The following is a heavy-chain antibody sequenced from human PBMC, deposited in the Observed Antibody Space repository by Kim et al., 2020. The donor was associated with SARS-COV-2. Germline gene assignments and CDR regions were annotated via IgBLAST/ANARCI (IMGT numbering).Heavy chain of an antibody. J-gene: IGHJ6*03. Sequence: SETLSLTCTVSGGSISSGDYYWSWIRQPPGKGLEWIGYIYYSGSTYYNPSLKSRVTISVDTSKNQFSLKLSSVTAADTAVYYCAREVFLEWLYYMDVWGKGTTVTVSS. CDR2: IYYSGST. V-gene: IGHV4-30-4*01. D-gene: IGHD3-3*01. CDR1: GGSISSGDYY. CDR3: AREVFLEWLYYMDV.